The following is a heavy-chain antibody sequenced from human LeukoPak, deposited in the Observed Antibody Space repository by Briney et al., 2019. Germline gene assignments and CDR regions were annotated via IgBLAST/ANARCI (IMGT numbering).Heavy chain of an antibody. CDR1: GFTFSRHG. CDR2: VAYDGSVE. D-gene: IGHD2-21*02. J-gene: IGHJ3*01. V-gene: IGHV3-33*05. CDR3: ARFTGDDSKGVFDA. Sequence: GGSLRLSCAASGFTFSRHGMHWVRQAPGKGLEWVALVAYDGSVEYYADSVKGRFTVSRDNSKNMFYLQMSSLRAEDTAEYYCARFTGDDSKGVFDAWGQGTMVTVSS.